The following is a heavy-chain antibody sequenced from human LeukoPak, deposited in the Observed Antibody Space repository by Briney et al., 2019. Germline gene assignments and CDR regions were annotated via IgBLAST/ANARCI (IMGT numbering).Heavy chain of an antibody. D-gene: IGHD3-3*01. Sequence: SGTLSLTCAVSGGSISNNNWWTWVRQPPGKGLEWIGEIHHSGSTNYNPSLKSRVTISVDKSKKQFSLKLSSATAADTAIYYCARGAWRGKSFDYWGQGILVTVSS. CDR1: GGSISNNNW. CDR3: ARGAWRGKSFDY. J-gene: IGHJ4*02. CDR2: IHHSGST. V-gene: IGHV4-4*02.